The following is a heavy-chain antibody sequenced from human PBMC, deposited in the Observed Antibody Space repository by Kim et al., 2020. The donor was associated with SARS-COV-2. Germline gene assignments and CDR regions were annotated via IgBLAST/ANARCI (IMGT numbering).Heavy chain of an antibody. CDR1: GFTFSSYE. CDR2: ISSSGSTI. CDR3: ARETVTNPFYDY. Sequence: GGSLRLSCAASGFTFSSYEMNWVRQAPGKGLEWVSYISSSGSTIYYADSVKGRFTISRDNAKNSLYLQMNSLRAEDTAVYYCARETVTNPFYDYWGQGTLVTVSS. D-gene: IGHD4-17*01. V-gene: IGHV3-48*03. J-gene: IGHJ4*02.